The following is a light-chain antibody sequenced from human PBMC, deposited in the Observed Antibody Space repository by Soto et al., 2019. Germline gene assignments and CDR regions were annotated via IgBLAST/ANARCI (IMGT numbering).Light chain of an antibody. V-gene: IGLV1-47*01. Sequence: QSVLTQPPSSSGIPGQRVTISCSRSSSNIGSNYVYWYQQLPGTAPKLLIYRNSQRPSGVPDRFSGSKSGTSASLAISGLRSEDEADFYCAAWDDSLSGRVFGTGTKVTVL. CDR2: RNS. CDR1: SSNIGSNY. J-gene: IGLJ1*01. CDR3: AAWDDSLSGRV.